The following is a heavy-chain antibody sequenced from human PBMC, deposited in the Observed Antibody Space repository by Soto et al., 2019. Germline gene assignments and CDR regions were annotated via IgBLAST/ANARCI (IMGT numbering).Heavy chain of an antibody. CDR3: ARDPHHRRSNDAFDI. Sequence: GASVKVSCKASGGTFSSYTISWVRQAPGQGLEWMGRIIPILGIANYAQKFQGRVTITADKSTSTAYMELSSLRSEDTAVYYCARDPHHRRSNDAFDIWGQGTMVTVSS. V-gene: IGHV1-69*04. CDR2: IIPILGIA. J-gene: IGHJ3*02. CDR1: GGTFSSYT.